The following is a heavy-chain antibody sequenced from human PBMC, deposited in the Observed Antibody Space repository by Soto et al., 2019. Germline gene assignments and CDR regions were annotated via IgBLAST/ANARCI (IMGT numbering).Heavy chain of an antibody. J-gene: IGHJ6*02. CDR3: ARDWSTYYYGMDV. CDR2: INSDGSST. V-gene: IGHV3-74*01. D-gene: IGHD4-17*01. Sequence: GGSPRLSCAASGFTFSSYWMHWVRQAPGKGLVWVSRINSDGSSTSYADSVKGRFTISRDNAKNTLYLQMNSLRAEDTAVYYCARDWSTYYYGMDVWGQGTTVTVSS. CDR1: GFTFSSYW.